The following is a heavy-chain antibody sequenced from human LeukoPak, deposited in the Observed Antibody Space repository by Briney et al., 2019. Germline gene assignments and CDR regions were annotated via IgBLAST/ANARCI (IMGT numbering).Heavy chain of an antibody. D-gene: IGHD3-22*01. CDR2: ICYSGST. CDR1: GGSISSYY. CDR3: ARDVTYYYDSSGYYYASYYFDY. J-gene: IGHJ4*02. V-gene: IGHV4-59*01. Sequence: PSETLSLTCSVSGGSISSYYWSWIRQPPGKGLEWIGYICYSGSTNYNPSLKSRVTISVDTSKNQFSLKLSSVTAADTAVYYCARDVTYYYDSSGYYYASYYFDYWGQGTLVTVSS.